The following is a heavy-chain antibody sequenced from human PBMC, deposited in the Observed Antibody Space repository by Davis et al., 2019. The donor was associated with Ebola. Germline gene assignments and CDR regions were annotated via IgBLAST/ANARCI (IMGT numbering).Heavy chain of an antibody. J-gene: IGHJ6*03. Sequence: MPSETLSFTCTVASGSVNSNVYSWNWIRQSPEKGVEGIGFIHNRGTTNYNPSLNSRVTISKDTSRNQFSLELRSVTAADTAVYYCAALFSGSYLAYVDVWGKGTTVTVS. D-gene: IGHD1-26*01. CDR3: AALFSGSYLAYVDV. V-gene: IGHV4-61*08. CDR1: SGSVNSNVYS. CDR2: IHNRGTT.